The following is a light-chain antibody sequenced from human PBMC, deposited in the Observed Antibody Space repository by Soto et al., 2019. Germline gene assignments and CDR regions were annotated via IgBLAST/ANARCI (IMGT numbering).Light chain of an antibody. CDR1: QSVSSNY. V-gene: IGKV3-20*01. Sequence: EIWVAESSGTLSLSPGARATLFRQGSQSVSSNYFTWYQQRPGQAPRPLIYGASSRATGIPDRFSGSGSGTDFTLTISRLEPEDFAVYYCQQYGSSPPWTFGQGTKVEIK. CDR3: QQYGSSPPWT. J-gene: IGKJ1*01. CDR2: GAS.